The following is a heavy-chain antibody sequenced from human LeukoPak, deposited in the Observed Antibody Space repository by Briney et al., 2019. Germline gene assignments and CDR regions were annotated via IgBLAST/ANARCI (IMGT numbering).Heavy chain of an antibody. Sequence: ASVKVSCKASGYTFTNYYMHWVRQAPGQGLEWMGIVNPSGGSIKYAQTFQGRVTMTRDPSTNTVYMDMSSLRSDDTAVYYCARGVVTTSGYRDFWGQGTLITVSS. D-gene: IGHD2-21*02. CDR1: GYTFTNYY. J-gene: IGHJ4*02. CDR3: ARGVVTTSGYRDF. CDR2: VNPSGGSI. V-gene: IGHV1-46*01.